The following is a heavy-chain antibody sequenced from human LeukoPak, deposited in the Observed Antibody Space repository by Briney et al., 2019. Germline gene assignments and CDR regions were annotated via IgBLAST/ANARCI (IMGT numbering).Heavy chain of an antibody. D-gene: IGHD3-10*01. CDR1: GYTFTGYY. Sequence: ASVKVSCKASGYTFTGYYMHWVRQAPGQGLEWMGWINPSSGGTNYAQKFQGRITMTTDTSTSTAYMELRSLRSDDTAVYYCARGLSPNFGELSSFDYWGQGTLVTVSS. CDR2: INPSSGGT. V-gene: IGHV1-2*02. J-gene: IGHJ4*02. CDR3: ARGLSPNFGELSSFDY.